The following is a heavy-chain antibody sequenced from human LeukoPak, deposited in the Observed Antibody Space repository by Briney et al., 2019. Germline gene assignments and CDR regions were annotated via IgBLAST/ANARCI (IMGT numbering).Heavy chain of an antibody. CDR2: INPSGGST. D-gene: IGHD3-22*01. CDR3: ARDRNPTYYYDSSGYLNYFDY. J-gene: IGHJ4*02. Sequence: ASVKVSCKASGYTFTSYYMHWVRQAPGQGLEWMGIINPSGGSTSYAQKFQGRVTMTRDTSMSTVYMELSSLRSEDTAVYHCARDRNPTYYYDSSGYLNYFDYWGQGTLVTVSS. CDR1: GYTFTSYY. V-gene: IGHV1-46*01.